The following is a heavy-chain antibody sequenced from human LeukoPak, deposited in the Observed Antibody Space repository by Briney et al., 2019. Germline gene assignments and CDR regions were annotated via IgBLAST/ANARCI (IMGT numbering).Heavy chain of an antibody. CDR2: INNGGTVT. D-gene: IGHD3-22*01. V-gene: IGHV3-74*01. CDR1: GFTFSDFW. CDR3: ARVTGEYDSLYNWFDP. Sequence: GGSLRLSCAASGFTFSDFWMHWVRQAPGKGLVWVSRINNGGTVTNYADSVKGRLTISRDNAKNTLYLQMNSLRAEDTAVYYCARVTGEYDSLYNWFDPWGQGTLVTVSS. J-gene: IGHJ5*02.